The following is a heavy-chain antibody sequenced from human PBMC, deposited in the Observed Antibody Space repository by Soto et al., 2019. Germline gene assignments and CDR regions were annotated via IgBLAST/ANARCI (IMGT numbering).Heavy chain of an antibody. D-gene: IGHD4-17*01. J-gene: IGHJ5*02. Sequence: HPGGSLRLSCTASGFTFGDYAMSWFRQAPGKGLEWVGFIRSKAYGGTTEYAASVKGRFTISRDDSKSIAYLQMNSLKTEDTAVYYCTRDPYGDYYNWFDPWGQGTLVTVSS. V-gene: IGHV3-49*03. CDR2: IRSKAYGGTT. CDR3: TRDPYGDYYNWFDP. CDR1: GFTFGDYA.